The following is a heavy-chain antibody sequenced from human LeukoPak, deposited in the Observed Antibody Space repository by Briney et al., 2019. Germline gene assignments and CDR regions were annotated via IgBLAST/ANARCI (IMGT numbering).Heavy chain of an antibody. J-gene: IGHJ5*02. CDR2: IRSKANSYAT. V-gene: IGHV3-73*01. CDR1: GFTFSGSA. Sequence: GGSLRLSCAASGFTFSGSAMHWVRQASGKGLEWVGRIRSKANSYATAYAASVKGRFTISRDDSKNTAYLQMNSLKTEDTAVYYFTRQRAEGWFDPWGQGTRVTVSS. CDR3: TRQRAEGWFDP.